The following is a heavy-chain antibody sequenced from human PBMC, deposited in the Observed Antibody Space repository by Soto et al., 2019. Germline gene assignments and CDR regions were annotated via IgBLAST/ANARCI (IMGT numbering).Heavy chain of an antibody. D-gene: IGHD1-26*01. V-gene: IGHV1-46*03. CDR2: IRPSTGTT. J-gene: IGHJ4*02. CDR1: GYTFTSYG. CDR3: TRELPAAYYFDY. Sequence: ASVKVSCKASGYTFTSYGIGWVRQAPGQGPEWVGIIRPSTGTTNYAQKFQGRVTLIRDTSTSTVYMELSSLRSEDTAVYYCTRELPAAYYFDYWGQGTLVTVSS.